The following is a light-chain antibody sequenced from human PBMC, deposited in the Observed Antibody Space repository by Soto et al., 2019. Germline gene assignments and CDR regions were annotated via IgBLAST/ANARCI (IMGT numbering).Light chain of an antibody. CDR3: SSYTSSSTLYV. V-gene: IGLV2-14*01. Sequence: QSVLTQPASVSGSPGQSITISCTGSSSDVGGYNYVSWYQQHPGKAPKLMIYDVSNRPSGVSNRFSGSKSGNTASLTITGLQAEDEADYYCSSYTSSSTLYVCGTGTKVPVL. CDR1: SSDVGGYNY. CDR2: DVS. J-gene: IGLJ1*01.